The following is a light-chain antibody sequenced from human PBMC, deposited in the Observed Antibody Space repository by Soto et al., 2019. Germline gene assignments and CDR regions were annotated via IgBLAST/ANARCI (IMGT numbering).Light chain of an antibody. CDR2: NAF. J-gene: IGKJ1*01. Sequence: DIQLTQSPSTLSAYIGDTVTITCRASLSISGWLAWYQQAPGKAPKLLIFNAFTLQRGVPSRFRGGGSGTEFTLTISSLHPDDSAIYYCQQYNSYPWTFGLGTKVDI. V-gene: IGKV1-5*01. CDR3: QQYNSYPWT. CDR1: LSISGW.